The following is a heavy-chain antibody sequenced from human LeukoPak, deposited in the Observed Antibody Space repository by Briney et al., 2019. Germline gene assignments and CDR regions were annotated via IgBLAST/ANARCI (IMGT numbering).Heavy chain of an antibody. Sequence: GASVKVSRKASGYTFTSYYMHWVRQAPGQGLEWMGWINTTTGNPTYAQGLTGQFVFSLDTSVSTAYLQITSLKAEDIGVYYCARGHDTTGYFAYWGQGSLVTVSS. D-gene: IGHD3-9*01. CDR1: GYTFTSYY. CDR3: ARGHDTTGYFAY. CDR2: INTTTGNP. J-gene: IGHJ4*02. V-gene: IGHV7-4-1*02.